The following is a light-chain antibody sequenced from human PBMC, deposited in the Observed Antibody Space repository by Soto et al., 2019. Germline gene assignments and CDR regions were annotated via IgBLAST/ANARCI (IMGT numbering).Light chain of an antibody. V-gene: IGKV1-33*01. CDR3: QQYDNLPLT. J-gene: IGKJ4*01. CDR1: QDISNY. CDR2: DAF. Sequence: DIQMTQSPSSLSASVGDRVTITCQASQDISNYLNWYQQKSEKDTKLLIYDAFNLETGVPSRSSGSGSGTDFTFTISSLQPEDIATYYGQQYDNLPLTFGGGTKVEIK.